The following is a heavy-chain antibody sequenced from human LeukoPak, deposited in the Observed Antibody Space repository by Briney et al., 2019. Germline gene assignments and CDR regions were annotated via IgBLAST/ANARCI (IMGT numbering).Heavy chain of an antibody. CDR1: RDSVSGNSVA. J-gene: IGHJ5*02. Sequence: SQTLSLTCAISRDSVSGNSVAWNWIRQSPSRGLEWLGRTYYRSKWYYDYAVSVQGRITINPDTSKNQFSLQLNSVTPEDTAVYYCGRSGGEQWLGNWFDPWGQGTLVTVSS. CDR3: GRSGGEQWLGNWFDP. D-gene: IGHD6-19*01. V-gene: IGHV6-1*01. CDR2: TYYRSKWYY.